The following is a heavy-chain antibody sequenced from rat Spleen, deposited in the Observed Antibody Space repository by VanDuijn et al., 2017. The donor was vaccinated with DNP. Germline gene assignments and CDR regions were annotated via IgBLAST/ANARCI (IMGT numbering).Heavy chain of an antibody. V-gene: IGHV5-31*01. CDR1: GFTFNNYW. D-gene: IGHD5-1*01. J-gene: IGHJ3*01. CDR2: IINDGKRT. CDR3: ATLGWELGWFAY. Sequence: EVQLVESGGGLVQPGRSLKLSCVASGFTFNNYWMTWIRQVPGKGLDWVATIINDGKRTYYRDSVKGRFTISRDNVKNTLYLQMDSLRSEDTATYYGATLGWELGWFAYWGQGTLVTVSS.